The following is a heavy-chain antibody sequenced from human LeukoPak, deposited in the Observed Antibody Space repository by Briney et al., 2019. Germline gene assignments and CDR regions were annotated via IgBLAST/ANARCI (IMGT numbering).Heavy chain of an antibody. CDR1: GGSFSGYY. J-gene: IGHJ4*02. CDR2: INHSGST. Sequence: PSETQSLTCAVYGGSFSGYYWSWIRQPPGKGLEWIGEINHSGSTNYNPSLKSRVTISVDTSKNQFSLKLSSVTAADTAVYYCARGRGDDYVWGSYRRIYYFDYWGQGTLVTVSS. CDR3: ARGRGDDYVWGSYRRIYYFDY. V-gene: IGHV4-34*01. D-gene: IGHD3-16*02.